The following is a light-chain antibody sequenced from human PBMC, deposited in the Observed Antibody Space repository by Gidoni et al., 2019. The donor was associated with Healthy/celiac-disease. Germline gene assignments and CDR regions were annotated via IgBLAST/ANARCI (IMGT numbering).Light chain of an antibody. CDR1: SSNSGAGFN. J-gene: IGLJ3*02. V-gene: IGLV1-40*01. CDR3: QSYDSSLSGSRV. Sequence: QSVLTQPPSVSGAPGQRVPISCTGSSSNSGAGFNVHWYQQLPGTAPNLLIYGSSNRPSGVPDRFSGSKSGTSASLAISGLQAEDEADYYCQSYDSSLSGSRVFGGGTKLTVL. CDR2: GSS.